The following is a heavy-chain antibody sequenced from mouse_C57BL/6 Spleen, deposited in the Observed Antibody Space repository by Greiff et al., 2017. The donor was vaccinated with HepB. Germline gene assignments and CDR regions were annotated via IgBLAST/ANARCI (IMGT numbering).Heavy chain of an antibody. CDR1: GYTFTSYG. D-gene: IGHD1-1*01. V-gene: IGHV1-81*01. CDR2: IYPRSGNT. J-gene: IGHJ1*03. CDR3: ARRGGSSYGGWYFDV. Sequence: QVQLQQSGAELARPGASVKLSCKASGYTFTSYGISWVKQRTGQGLEWIGEIYPRSGNTYYNEKFKGKATLTADKSSSTAYMELRSLTSEDSAVYFCARRGGSSYGGWYFDVWGTGTTVTVSS.